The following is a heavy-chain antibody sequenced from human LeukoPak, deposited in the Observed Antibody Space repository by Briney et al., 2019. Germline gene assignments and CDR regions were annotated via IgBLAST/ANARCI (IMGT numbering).Heavy chain of an antibody. J-gene: IGHJ4*02. CDR3: ARVTGYTIEDYFDY. Sequence: RPSGTLSLTCAVSGGSISSSNWWSWVRQPPGKGLEWIGEIYHSGSTNYNPSLKSRVTISVDKSKNQFSLKLRSVTAADTAVYYCARVTGYTIEDYFDYWGQGTLVTVSS. D-gene: IGHD3-9*01. CDR1: GGSISSSNW. V-gene: IGHV4-4*02. CDR2: IYHSGST.